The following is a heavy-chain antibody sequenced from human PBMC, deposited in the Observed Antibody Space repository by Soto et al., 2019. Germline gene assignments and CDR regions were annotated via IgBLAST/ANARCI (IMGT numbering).Heavy chain of an antibody. J-gene: IGHJ5*02. V-gene: IGHV1-18*01. CDR1: GYTFTSYG. CDR3: ARGRSRPFWSPGSFYGWFDP. D-gene: IGHD3-3*01. Sequence: ASVKVSCKASGYTFTSYGISWVRQAPGQGLEWMGWISAYNGNTNYAQKLQGRVTMTTDTSTSTAYMELRSLRSDDTAVYYCARGRSRPFWSPGSFYGWFDPWGQGTLVTVSS. CDR2: ISAYNGNT.